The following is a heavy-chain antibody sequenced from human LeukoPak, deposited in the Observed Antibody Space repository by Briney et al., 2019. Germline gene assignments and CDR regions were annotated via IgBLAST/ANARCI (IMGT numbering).Heavy chain of an antibody. CDR3: ARGVVIAPQTFDY. CDR1: GGFISSSSYY. V-gene: IGHV4-39*07. CDR2: IYYSGST. J-gene: IGHJ4*02. D-gene: IGHD2-21*01. Sequence: SETLSLTCTVSGGFISSSSYYWGWIRQPPGKGLEWIGSIYYSGSTYYSPSLKSRVTISVDTSKNQFSLKLRSVTAADTAVYYCARGVVIAPQTFDYWGQGTLVTVSS.